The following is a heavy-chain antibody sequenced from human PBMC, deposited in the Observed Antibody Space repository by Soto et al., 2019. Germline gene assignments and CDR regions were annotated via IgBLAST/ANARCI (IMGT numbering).Heavy chain of an antibody. CDR2: INAGNGDT. Sequence: GASVKVSCKASGYTFTSYPMHWVRQAPGQGLEWMGWINAGNGDTKYSQKFQGRVTITRDTSAITAYMELSSLRSEDTAVYYCARYWTHYHSSSPGDYWGQATLVTVSS. J-gene: IGHJ4*02. V-gene: IGHV1-3*01. CDR1: GYTFTSYP. D-gene: IGHD3-22*01. CDR3: ARYWTHYHSSSPGDY.